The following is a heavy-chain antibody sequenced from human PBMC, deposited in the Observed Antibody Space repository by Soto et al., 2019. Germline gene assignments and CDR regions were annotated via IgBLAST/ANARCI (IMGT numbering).Heavy chain of an antibody. CDR2: IKQDGSQK. Sequence: PGGSLRLSCAASGFTFSSYSMNWVRQAPGKGLEWVANIKQDGSQKYYVDSVKGRFTISRDNAKNSLFLQISSLRAEDTAVYYCANRRGVGYFDHWGRGTLVTVSS. CDR3: ANRRGVGYFDH. V-gene: IGHV3-7*01. D-gene: IGHD3-10*01. CDR1: GFTFSSYS. J-gene: IGHJ2*01.